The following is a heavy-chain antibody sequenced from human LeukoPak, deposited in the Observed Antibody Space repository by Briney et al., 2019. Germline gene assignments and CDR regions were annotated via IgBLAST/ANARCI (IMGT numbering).Heavy chain of an antibody. CDR2: INHSGST. D-gene: IGHD2-15*01. Sequence: SETLSLTCAVYGGSFSGYYWSWIRQPPGKGLEWIGEINHSGSTNYNPSLKSRVTISVDTSKNQFSLKLSSVTAADTAVYYCARRCRYCSAGFDPWGQGTLVTVSS. V-gene: IGHV4-34*01. CDR3: ARRCRYCSAGFDP. J-gene: IGHJ5*02. CDR1: GGSFSGYY.